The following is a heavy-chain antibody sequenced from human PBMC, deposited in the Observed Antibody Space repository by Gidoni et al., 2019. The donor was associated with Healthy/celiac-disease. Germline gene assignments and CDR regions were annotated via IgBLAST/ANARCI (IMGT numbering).Heavy chain of an antibody. CDR3: AKDRVDVLLWFGESKGLDV. J-gene: IGHJ6*02. V-gene: IGHV3-23*04. CDR2: ISGSGGST. Sequence: EVQLVESGGGLVQPGGSLSLSCAASGFTVSSSAMSWVRQAPGKGLEWVSAISGSGGSTYYADSVKGRFTISRDNSKNTLYLQMNSLRAEDTAVYYCAKDRVDVLLWFGESKGLDVWGQGTTVTVSS. CDR1: GFTVSSSA. D-gene: IGHD3-10*01.